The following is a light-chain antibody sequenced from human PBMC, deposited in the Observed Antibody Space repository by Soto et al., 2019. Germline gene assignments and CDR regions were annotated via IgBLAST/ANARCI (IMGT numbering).Light chain of an antibody. CDR3: QQYHSWPPLT. Sequence: EIVMTQSPATLSVSPGERAILSCRASQSVNSDLAWFQQRPGQAPRLLIYGASTRATAIPARFSGSGSGTEFTLTISGLQSEDFAVYYCQQYHSWPPLTFGGGTKVEIK. J-gene: IGKJ4*01. CDR1: QSVNSD. V-gene: IGKV3-15*01. CDR2: GAS.